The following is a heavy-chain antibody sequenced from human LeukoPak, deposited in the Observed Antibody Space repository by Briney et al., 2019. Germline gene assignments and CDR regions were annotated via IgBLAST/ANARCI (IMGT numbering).Heavy chain of an antibody. CDR1: GYSFTGYY. CDR3: ARVTYYYDSSVALSWFDP. J-gene: IGHJ5*02. CDR2: INPDSGGT. Sequence: GASVKVSCKASGYSFTGYYMHWVRQAPGQGLEWMGWINPDSGGTNYAQKFQGRVTMTRDTSITTAYMELSRLTSDDTAVYYCARVTYYYDSSVALSWFDPWGQGTLVTVSS. V-gene: IGHV1-2*02. D-gene: IGHD3-22*01.